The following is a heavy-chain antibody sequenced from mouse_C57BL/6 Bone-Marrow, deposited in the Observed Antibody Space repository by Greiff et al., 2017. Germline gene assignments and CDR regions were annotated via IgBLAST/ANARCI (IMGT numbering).Heavy chain of an antibody. V-gene: IGHV1-81*01. J-gene: IGHJ2*01. CDR1: GYTFTSYG. Sequence: QVQLQQSGAELARPGASVKLSCKASGYTFTSYGISWVKQRPGTGLEWIGEIYPGSGNTDYNEKFKGKATLTADKASSTAYMELRSLTSEDSAVYFCARDRRFVYYCGQGTTLTVSS. CDR2: IYPGSGNT. CDR3: ARDRRFVYY.